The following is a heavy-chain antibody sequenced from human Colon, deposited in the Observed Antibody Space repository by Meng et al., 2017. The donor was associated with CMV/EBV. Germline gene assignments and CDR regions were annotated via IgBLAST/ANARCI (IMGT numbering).Heavy chain of an antibody. CDR2: SSAQQGDT. D-gene: IGHD5-24*01. CDR1: GYTVSIWG. V-gene: IGHV1-18*01. Sequence: ASGYTVSIWGNCWRRHGHGQGLALLGWSSAQQGDTIYGKHFQDRVSMTTESSTNTAYMELRSLTSDDTAAYFYARDSSDVAKIIADNWGQGTLVTVSS. J-gene: IGHJ4*02. CDR3: ARDSSDVAKIIADN.